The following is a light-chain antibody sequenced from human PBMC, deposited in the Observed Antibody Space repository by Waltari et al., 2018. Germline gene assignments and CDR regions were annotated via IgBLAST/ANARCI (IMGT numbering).Light chain of an antibody. CDR3: MQALQSPLT. V-gene: IGKV2-28*01. Sequence: DIVMTQSPLSLPVTPGEPASISCKSSRSLLHSSGYNYVDLYLQKPGQSPQLLISLGSNRASGGPDRFSGSGSGTDFTLKISRVEAEDVGVYYCMQALQSPLTVGGGTKVEIK. CDR1: RSLLHSSGYNY. CDR2: LGS. J-gene: IGKJ4*01.